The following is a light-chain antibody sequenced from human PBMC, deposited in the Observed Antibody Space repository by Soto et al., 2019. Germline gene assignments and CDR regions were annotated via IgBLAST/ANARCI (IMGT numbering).Light chain of an antibody. CDR1: QGISNY. CDR2: AAS. J-gene: IGKJ4*01. Sequence: DIHLTQSPSFLPAAVGDRVTITCRDSQGISNYLAWYQQKPGKAPGLLIYAASTLQRGVSSRFSGSGSGTEFTLTISSLQPEDFATYYCQQLNSYPLTFGGGTKVDIK. CDR3: QQLNSYPLT. V-gene: IGKV1-9*01.